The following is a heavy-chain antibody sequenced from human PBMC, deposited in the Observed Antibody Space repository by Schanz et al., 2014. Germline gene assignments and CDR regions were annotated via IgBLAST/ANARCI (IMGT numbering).Heavy chain of an antibody. V-gene: IGHV1-69*08. CDR2: INPSGGST. J-gene: IGHJ4*02. D-gene: IGHD2-2*01. CDR3: ARGGFFDSTSFDS. CDR1: GGTFSSYT. Sequence: QVQLVQSGAEVMKPGSSVKVSCKASGGTFSSYTINWVRQAPGQGLEWMGIINPSGGSTSYAQKFQGRVTMTADKSTSTVYMEVSSLRSEDTAVYYCARGGFFDSTSFDSWGQGTLVTVSS.